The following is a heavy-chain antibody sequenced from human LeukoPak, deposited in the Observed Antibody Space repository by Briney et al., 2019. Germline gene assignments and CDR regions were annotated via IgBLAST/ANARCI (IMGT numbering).Heavy chain of an antibody. J-gene: IGHJ4*02. CDR3: ASGSYRLGDY. CDR1: GFTFSTHA. D-gene: IGHD3-10*01. CDR2: ISGSSDST. V-gene: IGHV3-23*01. Sequence: GGSLRLSCAASGFTFSTHAMSWVRQAPGKGLEWVSSISGSSDSTYYADAVKGRFTISRDNSKNTLYLQMNILRAEDTAVYYCASGSYRLGDYWGQGTLVTVSS.